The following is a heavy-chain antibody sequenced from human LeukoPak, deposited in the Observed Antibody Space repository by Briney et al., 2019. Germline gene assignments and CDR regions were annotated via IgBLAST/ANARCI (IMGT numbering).Heavy chain of an antibody. CDR3: ARYDDYDTLTVAPGYYMDV. V-gene: IGHV1-18*01. CDR2: ISAYNGNT. Sequence: ASVKVSCKASGYTFTSYGISWVRQAPGLGLEWMGWISAYNGNTNYAQKLQGRVTMTTDTSTSTAYMELRSLRSDDTAVYYRARYDDYDTLTVAPGYYMDVWGKGTTVTVSS. CDR1: GYTFTSYG. J-gene: IGHJ6*03. D-gene: IGHD3-9*01.